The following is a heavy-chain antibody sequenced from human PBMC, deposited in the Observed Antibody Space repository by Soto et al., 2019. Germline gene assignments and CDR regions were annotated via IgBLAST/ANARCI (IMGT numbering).Heavy chain of an antibody. D-gene: IGHD4-17*01. Sequence: GGSLRLSCAASGFTFSSYSMNWVRQAPGKGLEWVSSISSSSSYIYYADSVKGRFTISRDNAKNSLYLQMNSLRAEDTAVYYCARSPSMTTVSLDYQGQPTLVTVSS. J-gene: IGHJ4*02. CDR3: ARSPSMTTVSLDY. CDR1: GFTFSSYS. CDR2: ISSSSSYI. V-gene: IGHV3-21*01.